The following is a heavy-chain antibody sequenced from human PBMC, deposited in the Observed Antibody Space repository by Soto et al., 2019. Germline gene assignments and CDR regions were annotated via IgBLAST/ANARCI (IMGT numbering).Heavy chain of an antibody. CDR1: GGTFSSYT. CDR2: IIPILGIA. D-gene: IGHD2-2*01. J-gene: IGHJ4*01. CDR3: ARDSRYCSSTSCPDY. Sequence: GASVKVSCKASGGTFSSYTISWVRQAPGQGLEWMGRIIPILGIANYAQKFQGRVTITADKSTSTAYMELSSLRSEDTAVYYCARDSRYCSSTSCPDYWGQEPWSPSPQ. V-gene: IGHV1-69*04.